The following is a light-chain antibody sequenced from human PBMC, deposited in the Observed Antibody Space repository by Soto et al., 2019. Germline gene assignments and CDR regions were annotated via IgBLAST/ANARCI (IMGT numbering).Light chain of an antibody. Sequence: EIVLTQSPGTLSLSPGERATLSCRASQSVSSSYLAWYQQKLGQAPRLLIYGASSRATGIPDRFSGSGSGTDFTLTISRLEPEDFVVYYCQQYGSSSGTFGGGTKVEIK. CDR1: QSVSSSY. CDR2: GAS. CDR3: QQYGSSSGT. J-gene: IGKJ4*01. V-gene: IGKV3-20*01.